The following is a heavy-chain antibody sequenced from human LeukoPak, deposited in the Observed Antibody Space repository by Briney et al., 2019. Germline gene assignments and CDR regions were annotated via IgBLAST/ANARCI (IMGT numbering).Heavy chain of an antibody. Sequence: PSETLSLTCAAYGGSFSGYYWSWIRQPPGKGLEWIGEINHSGSTNYNPSLKSRVTISVDTSKNQFSLKLSSVTAADTAVYYCARGPDYDILTGPPDYWGQGTLVTVSS. CDR2: INHSGST. CDR1: GGSFSGYY. J-gene: IGHJ4*02. CDR3: ARGPDYDILTGPPDY. D-gene: IGHD3-9*01. V-gene: IGHV4-34*01.